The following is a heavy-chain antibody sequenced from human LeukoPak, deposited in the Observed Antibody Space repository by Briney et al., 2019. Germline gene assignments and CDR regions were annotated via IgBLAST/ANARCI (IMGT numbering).Heavy chain of an antibody. J-gene: IGHJ3*02. CDR3: ARVRERITIFGVAHDAFHI. D-gene: IGHD3-3*01. CDR2: IYHSGST. Sequence: SETLSLTCAVSGGSISSGGYSWSWIRQPPGKGLEWIGYIYHSGSTYYNPSLKSRVTMSVDTSKNQFSLKLSSVTAADTAVYYCARVRERITIFGVAHDAFHIWGQGTMVTVSS. V-gene: IGHV4-30-2*01. CDR1: GGSISSGGYS.